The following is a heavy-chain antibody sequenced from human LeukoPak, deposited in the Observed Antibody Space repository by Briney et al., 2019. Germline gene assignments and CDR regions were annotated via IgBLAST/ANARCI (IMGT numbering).Heavy chain of an antibody. CDR2: IYYSGST. D-gene: IGHD1-14*01. CDR3: ARWWGRNRDAFDI. V-gene: IGHV4-39*01. Sequence: PSETLSLTCTVSGGSISSSSYYWGWIRQPPGKGLEWIGSIYYSGSTYYNPSLKSRVTISVDTSKNQFSLKLSSVTAADTAVYYCARWWGRNRDAFDIWGQGTMVTVSS. J-gene: IGHJ3*02. CDR1: GGSISSSSYY.